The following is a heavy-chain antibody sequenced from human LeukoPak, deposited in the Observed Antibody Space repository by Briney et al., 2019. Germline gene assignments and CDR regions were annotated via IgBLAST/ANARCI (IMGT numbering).Heavy chain of an antibody. CDR2: ISYDGSNK. CDR1: GFTFSSYA. D-gene: IGHD3-10*01. Sequence: GRSLRLSCAASGFTFSSYAMHWVRQAPGKGLERVAVISYDGSNKYYADSVKGRFTISRDNSKNTLYLQMNSLRAEDTAAYYCARDGRPVLWFGELLYPDYWGQGTLVTVSS. J-gene: IGHJ4*02. CDR3: ARDGRPVLWFGELLYPDY. V-gene: IGHV3-30*01.